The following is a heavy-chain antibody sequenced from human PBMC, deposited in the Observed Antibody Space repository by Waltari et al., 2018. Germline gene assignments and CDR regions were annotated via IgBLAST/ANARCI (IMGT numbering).Heavy chain of an antibody. Sequence: EVQLVESGGGLVQPGGSLRLSCAASGFTFSNYLMHWVRQAPGKGLVWVSRIKTDGSTTNYADSVKGRFTISRDNAKNTLYLQMNSLRAEDTAVYYCARVGIVVLPATPWDAFDIWGQGTMVTVSS. J-gene: IGHJ3*02. D-gene: IGHD2-2*03. CDR2: IKTDGSTT. CDR1: GFTFSNYL. CDR3: ARVGIVVLPATPWDAFDI. V-gene: IGHV3-74*01.